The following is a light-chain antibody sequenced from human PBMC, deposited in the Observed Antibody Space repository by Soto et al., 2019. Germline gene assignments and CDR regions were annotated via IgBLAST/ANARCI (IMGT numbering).Light chain of an antibody. Sequence: QAVVTQPPSVSGAPGQRVTISCTGSSSNIGAGYDVHWYQQLPGTAPKLLIYGNSNRPSGVPDRFSGSKSGTSASLAITGLQAEDEADYYCQSYDSSLSGSGVFGGGTQLT. CDR1: SSNIGAGYD. CDR3: QSYDSSLSGSGV. CDR2: GNS. J-gene: IGLJ2*01. V-gene: IGLV1-40*01.